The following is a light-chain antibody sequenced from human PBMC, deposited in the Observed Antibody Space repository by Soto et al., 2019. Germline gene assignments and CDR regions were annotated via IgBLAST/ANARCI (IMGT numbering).Light chain of an antibody. CDR3: MQGPHWPHT. Sequence: DVVMTQSPLSLPVTLGQPASISCRSSRSLVYSDGNTSLNWFQQRPGQSPRRLIFEVSNRYSGVPDRVCGSASCTDCTLKSSRVEAEDVGVYYRMQGPHWPHTFGQGTKVETK. V-gene: IGKV2-30*01. J-gene: IGKJ1*01. CDR2: EVS. CDR1: RSLVYSDGNTS.